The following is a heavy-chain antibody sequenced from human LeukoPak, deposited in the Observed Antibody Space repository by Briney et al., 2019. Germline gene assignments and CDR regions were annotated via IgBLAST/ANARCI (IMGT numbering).Heavy chain of an antibody. CDR2: INPSGGST. J-gene: IGHJ3*02. CDR1: GYTFTSYY. Sequence: ASVKVSCKASGYTFTSYYMHWVRQAPGQGLEWMGIINPSGGSTSYAQKFQGRVTITRNTSISTAYMELSSLRSEDTAVYYCARVRKSRTYYYDSSGYSEGFLPSGDALDIWGQGTMVTVSS. CDR3: ARVRKSRTYYYDSSGYSEGFLPSGDALDI. D-gene: IGHD3-22*01. V-gene: IGHV1-46*01.